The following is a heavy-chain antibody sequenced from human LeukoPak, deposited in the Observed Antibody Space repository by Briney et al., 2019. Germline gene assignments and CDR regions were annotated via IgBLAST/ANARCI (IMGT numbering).Heavy chain of an antibody. J-gene: IGHJ4*02. Sequence: SETLSLTCAVYGGSFSGYYWSWIRQPPGKGLEWIGEINHSGSTNYNPSLKSRVTISVDTSKNQFSLKLSSVTAADTAVYYCARAGDIVVVPAASRIWYFDYWGQGTLVTVSS. V-gene: IGHV4-34*01. CDR3: ARAGDIVVVPAASRIWYFDY. D-gene: IGHD2-2*01. CDR1: GGSFSGYY. CDR2: INHSGST.